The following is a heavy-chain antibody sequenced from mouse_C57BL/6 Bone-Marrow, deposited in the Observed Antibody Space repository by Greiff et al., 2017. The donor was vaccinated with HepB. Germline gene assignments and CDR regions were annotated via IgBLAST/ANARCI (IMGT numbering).Heavy chain of an antibody. CDR1: GFSLTSYG. CDR3: AKTDGSSQYYFDY. CDR2: IWRGGST. V-gene: IGHV2-5*01. D-gene: IGHD1-1*01. J-gene: IGHJ2*01. Sequence: QVQLQQSGPGLVQPSQSLSITCTVSGFSLTSYGVHWVRQSPGKGLEWLGVIWRGGSTDYNAAFMSRLSITKDNSKSQVFFKMNSLQADDTAIYYCAKTDGSSQYYFDYWGQGTTLTVSS.